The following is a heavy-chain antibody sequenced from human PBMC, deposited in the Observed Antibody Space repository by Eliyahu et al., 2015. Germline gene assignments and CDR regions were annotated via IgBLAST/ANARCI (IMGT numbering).Heavy chain of an antibody. J-gene: IGHJ4*02. CDR2: IYYSGST. Sequence: QVQLQESGPGLVKPSQTLSLTCXVSGXSISSGDYYWSXXRXPPGKGLXWIGYIYYSGSTXYNPSLKRRVTISVDTSKNQFSLKLSSVTAADTAVYYCARADSSSSPFDYWGQGTLVTVSS. V-gene: IGHV4-30-4*01. CDR3: ARADSSSSPFDY. CDR1: GXSISSGDYY. D-gene: IGHD6-6*01.